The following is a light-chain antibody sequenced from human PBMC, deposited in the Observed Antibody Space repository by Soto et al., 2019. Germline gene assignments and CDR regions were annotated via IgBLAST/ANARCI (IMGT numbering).Light chain of an antibody. CDR1: QSVRRDY. V-gene: IGKV3-20*01. Sequence: DIVLTQSPGTLSSSLGERATLSCRASQSVRRDYLAWYQQTPGQAPRLLIYGASSRATGIPDRFSGSGSGTVFTLTISRLEPEDFAVYYCQRYGTSVTFGGGTKVEIK. J-gene: IGKJ4*01. CDR3: QRYGTSVT. CDR2: GAS.